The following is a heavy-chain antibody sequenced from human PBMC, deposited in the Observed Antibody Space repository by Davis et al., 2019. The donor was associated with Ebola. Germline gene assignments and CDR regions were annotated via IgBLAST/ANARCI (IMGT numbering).Heavy chain of an antibody. J-gene: IGHJ3*02. D-gene: IGHD2-8*02. V-gene: IGHV5-51*01. CDR1: GYSFTSYW. Sequence: GESLKISCQASGYSFTSYWIGWVRQMPGKGLEWMGLIYPGDSDTRYSPSFQGQVTISADKSISTAYLQWNSLKASDTAMYYCARMVLVVYAPDDAFDIWGQGTMVTVSS. CDR3: ARMVLVVYAPDDAFDI. CDR2: IYPGDSDT.